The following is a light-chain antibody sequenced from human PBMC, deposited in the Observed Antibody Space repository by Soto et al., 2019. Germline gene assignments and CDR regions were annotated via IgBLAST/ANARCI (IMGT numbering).Light chain of an antibody. CDR1: QSISSW. CDR2: KAS. J-gene: IGKJ1*01. CDR3: QQYNSHWT. Sequence: DIQMTQSPSTLSASVGDRVTITCRASQSISSWLAWYQQKPGKAPKLLIYKASSLESGVPSRLSGSGSGTEFTLTISSLQPDDFATYYCQQYNSHWTFGHGTKVDIK. V-gene: IGKV1-5*03.